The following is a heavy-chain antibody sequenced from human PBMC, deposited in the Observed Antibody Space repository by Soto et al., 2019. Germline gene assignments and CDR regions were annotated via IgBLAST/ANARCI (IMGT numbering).Heavy chain of an antibody. CDR2: INSDGSST. Sequence: GGSLRLSCAASGFTFSSYWMHWVRQAPGKGLVWVSRINSDGSSTSYADSVKGRFTISRDNAKNTLYLQMNSLRAEDTAVYYCARVGSSGWYAIYYYYYGMDVWGQGTTVTVSS. J-gene: IGHJ6*02. CDR3: ARVGSSGWYAIYYYYYGMDV. V-gene: IGHV3-74*01. CDR1: GFTFSSYW. D-gene: IGHD6-19*01.